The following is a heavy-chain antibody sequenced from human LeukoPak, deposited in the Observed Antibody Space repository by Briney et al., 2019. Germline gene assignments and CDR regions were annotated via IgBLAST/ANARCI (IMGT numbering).Heavy chain of an antibody. CDR1: GGSISSGGYS. Sequence: SETLSLTCTVSGGSISSGGYSWSWIRQPPGKRLEWIRYIYHSGSTYYNPPLKSRVTISVDRSKNQFSLKLSSVTAADTAVYYCARGGRIGAFDIWGQGTMVTVSS. J-gene: IGHJ3*02. V-gene: IGHV4-30-2*01. CDR3: ARGGRIGAFDI. CDR2: IYHSGST. D-gene: IGHD1-14*01.